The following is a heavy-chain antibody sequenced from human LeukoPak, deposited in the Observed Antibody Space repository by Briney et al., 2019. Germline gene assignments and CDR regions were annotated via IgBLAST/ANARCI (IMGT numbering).Heavy chain of an antibody. Sequence: GASVKVSCKASGYTFTSYDINWVRQATGQGLEWMGWMNPNSGNTGYAQKFQGRVTMTRDTSISTAYMELSRLRSDDTAVYYCARGGEYCSGGSCYSYPYYYYYMDVWGKGTTVTVSS. D-gene: IGHD2-15*01. CDR2: MNPNSGNT. CDR3: ARGGEYCSGGSCYSYPYYYYYMDV. V-gene: IGHV1-8*02. CDR1: GYTFTSYD. J-gene: IGHJ6*03.